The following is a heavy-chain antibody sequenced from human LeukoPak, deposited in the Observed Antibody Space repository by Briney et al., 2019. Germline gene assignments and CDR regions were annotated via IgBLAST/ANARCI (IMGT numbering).Heavy chain of an antibody. CDR3: AKDRGGLESRFGEFLLHSHDAFDI. J-gene: IGHJ3*02. V-gene: IGHV3-23*01. Sequence: GGSLRLSCAASGFTFSSYAMSWVRQAPGKGLEWVSAISGSGGSTYYADSVKGRFTISRGNSKNTLYLQMNSLRAEDTAVYYCAKDRGGLESRFGEFLLHSHDAFDIWGQGTMVTVSS. D-gene: IGHD3-10*01. CDR1: GFTFSSYA. CDR2: ISGSGGST.